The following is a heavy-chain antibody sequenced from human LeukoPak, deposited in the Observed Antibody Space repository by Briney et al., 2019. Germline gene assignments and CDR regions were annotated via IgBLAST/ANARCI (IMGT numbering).Heavy chain of an antibody. CDR3: ARRVGTRDWYFDL. J-gene: IGHJ2*01. CDR1: GGSVSSGSYY. D-gene: IGHD1-14*01. V-gene: IGHV4-61*01. CDR2: VYYHART. Sequence: SETLSLTCTVSGGSVSSGSYYWGWIRQPPGKGLEWIGYVYYHARTNYNPSLKSRVTISVDTSKNQFSLKLTSVTAADTAVYYCARRVGTRDWYFDLWGRGTLVTVSS.